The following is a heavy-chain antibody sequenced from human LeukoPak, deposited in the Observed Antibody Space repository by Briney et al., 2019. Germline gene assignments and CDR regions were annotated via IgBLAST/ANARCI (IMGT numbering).Heavy chain of an antibody. Sequence: GASVKVSCKASGYTFTSYDINWVRQAPGQGLEWMGWISAYNGNTNYAQKLQGRVTMTTDTSTSTAYMELRSLRSEDTAVYYCAHLRYYYYMDVWGKGTTVTVSS. V-gene: IGHV1-18*01. D-gene: IGHD4-17*01. CDR3: AHLRYYYYMDV. CDR2: ISAYNGNT. CDR1: GYTFTSYD. J-gene: IGHJ6*03.